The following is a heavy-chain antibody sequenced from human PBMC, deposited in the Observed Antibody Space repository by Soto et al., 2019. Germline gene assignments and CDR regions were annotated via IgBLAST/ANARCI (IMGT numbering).Heavy chain of an antibody. CDR2: INHSGST. V-gene: IGHV4-34*01. Sequence: SETLSLSCAVYGGSFSGYYWSWIRQPPGKGLEWIGEINHSGSTNYNPSLKGRVTISVDTSKNQFSLKLSSVTAADTAVYYCARGPVLRFCYDYRGQGTLVTVSS. CDR3: ARGPVLRFCYDY. J-gene: IGHJ4*02. CDR1: GGSFSGYY. D-gene: IGHD3-3*01.